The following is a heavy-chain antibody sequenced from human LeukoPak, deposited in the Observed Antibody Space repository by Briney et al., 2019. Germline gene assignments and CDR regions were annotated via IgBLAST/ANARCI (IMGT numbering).Heavy chain of an antibody. Sequence: GGSLRLSCAASGFTFTNYAMHWVRQTPGKGLEWVALISSDGSKNIYADPVKGRFTVSRDNSKNTLYLRMNSLRAEDTAVYYCAKDRYSSGYVGGDYWGQGTLVTVSS. J-gene: IGHJ4*02. CDR1: GFTFTNYA. CDR3: AKDRYSSGYVGGDY. V-gene: IGHV3-30*18. D-gene: IGHD6-19*01. CDR2: ISSDGSKN.